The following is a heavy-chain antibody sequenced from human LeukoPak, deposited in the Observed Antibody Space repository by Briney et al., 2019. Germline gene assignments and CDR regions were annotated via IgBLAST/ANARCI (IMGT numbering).Heavy chain of an antibody. CDR2: ISYDGSNK. V-gene: IGHV3-30-3*01. J-gene: IGHJ6*02. D-gene: IGHD5-18*01. CDR3: ARGRYSYGYSYYYYGMDV. CDR1: GFTFSSYA. Sequence: GRSLRLSCAASGFTFSSYAMHWVRQAPGKGLEWVAVISYDGSNKYYADSVKGRFTISRDNSKNTLYLQMNSLRAEDTAVYYCARGRYSYGYSYYYYGMDVWGQGTTVTVSS.